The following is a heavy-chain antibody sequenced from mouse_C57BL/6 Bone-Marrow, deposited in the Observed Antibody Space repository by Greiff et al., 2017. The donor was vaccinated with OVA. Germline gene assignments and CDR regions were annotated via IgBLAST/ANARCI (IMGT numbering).Heavy chain of an antibody. CDR2: NDPENGDT. CDR1: GFNIKDDY. J-gene: IGHJ2*01. Sequence: EVQVVESGAELVRPGASVKLSCTASGFNIKDDYMHWVKERPEQGLEWIGWNDPENGDTEYASKFQGKATITADTSSNTVYLQLSSLTSEDTAVYYCTTYRYWGQGTTLTVSS. CDR3: TTYRY. V-gene: IGHV14-4*01.